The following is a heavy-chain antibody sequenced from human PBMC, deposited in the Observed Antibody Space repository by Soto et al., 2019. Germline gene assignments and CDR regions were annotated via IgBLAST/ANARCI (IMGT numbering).Heavy chain of an antibody. J-gene: IGHJ3*02. Sequence: SVKVSCKASGGTFSSYAISWVRQAPGQGLEWMGGIIPIFGTANYAQKLQGRVTITADESTSTAYMELSSLRSEDTAVYYCARNHEGYEYVWGGDFDIWGQGTMGTVS. V-gene: IGHV1-69*13. CDR3: ARNHEGYEYVWGGDFDI. CDR2: IIPIFGTA. CDR1: GGTFSSYA. D-gene: IGHD3-16*01.